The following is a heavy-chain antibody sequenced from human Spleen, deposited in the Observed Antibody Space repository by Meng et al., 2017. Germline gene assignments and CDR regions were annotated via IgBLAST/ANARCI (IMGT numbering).Heavy chain of an antibody. D-gene: IGHD3-10*01. CDR2: INQSGSA. CDR1: GGSISGYY. J-gene: IGHJ1*01. V-gene: IGHV4-34*01. CDR3: AKTMLRGVVYFQH. Sequence: QVPRQQWGAGLLQPSETLSLTCAVYGGSISGYYWSWIRQPPGKGLEWIGEINQSGSASYNPSLKSRVTISVDTSKNQFSLKLTSVTAADTAVYYCAKTMLRGVVYFQHWGQGTLVTVSS.